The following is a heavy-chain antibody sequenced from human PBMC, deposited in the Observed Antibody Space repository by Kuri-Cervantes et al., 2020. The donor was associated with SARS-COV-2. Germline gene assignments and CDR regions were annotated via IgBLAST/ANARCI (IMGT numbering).Heavy chain of an antibody. Sequence: LTCAASGLTFSSYGMHWVRQAPGKGLEWVAVIWYDGSNKYYADSVKGRFTISRDNSKNTLYLQMNSLRAEDTAVYYCARIPVYSRSGVVPAAHPDYWGQGTLVTVSS. D-gene: IGHD2-2*01. V-gene: IGHV3-33*01. J-gene: IGHJ4*02. CDR1: GLTFSSYG. CDR2: IWYDGSNK. CDR3: ARIPVYSRSGVVPAAHPDY.